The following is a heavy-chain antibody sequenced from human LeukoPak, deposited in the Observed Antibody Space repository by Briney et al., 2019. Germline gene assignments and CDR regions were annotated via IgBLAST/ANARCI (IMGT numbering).Heavy chain of an antibody. D-gene: IGHD2-2*01. V-gene: IGHV4-59*08. CDR2: IYYSGST. J-gene: IGHJ4*02. CDR3: ARLNLPAIKGAFDY. CDR1: GGSICSYY. Sequence: SETLSLTCTVSGGSICSYYWSWIRQPPGKGLEWIGYIYYSGSTNYNPSLKSRVTISADTSKNQFSLKLSSVTAADTAVYYCARLNLPAIKGAFDYWGQGTLVTVSS.